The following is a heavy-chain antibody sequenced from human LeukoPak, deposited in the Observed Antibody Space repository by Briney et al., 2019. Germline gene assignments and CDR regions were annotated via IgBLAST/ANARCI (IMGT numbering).Heavy chain of an antibody. CDR2: INHSGST. J-gene: IGHJ3*02. CDR1: GGSFSGYY. CDR3: ARLTYYYGSGSYHAFDI. Sequence: SETLSLTCAVYGGSFSGYYWSWIRQPPGKGLEWIGEINHSGSTNYNPSLKSRVTISVDTSKNQFSLKLSSVTAADTAVYYCARLTYYYGSGSYHAFDIWGQGTMATVSS. V-gene: IGHV4-34*01. D-gene: IGHD3-10*01.